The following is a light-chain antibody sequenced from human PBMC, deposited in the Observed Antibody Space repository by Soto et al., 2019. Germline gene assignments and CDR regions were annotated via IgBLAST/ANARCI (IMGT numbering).Light chain of an antibody. CDR3: QQYNNWPAWT. V-gene: IGKV3-15*01. J-gene: IGKJ1*01. CDR1: QSVSSN. CDR2: GAS. Sequence: EIVMTQSPATLSVSPGERATLSCRASQSVSSNLAWYQQKPGQAPRLLIYGASTRATGIPARFSGSGSGTEFTLTISSLQSEDFAVYYCQQYNNWPAWTFGRGTKLEIK.